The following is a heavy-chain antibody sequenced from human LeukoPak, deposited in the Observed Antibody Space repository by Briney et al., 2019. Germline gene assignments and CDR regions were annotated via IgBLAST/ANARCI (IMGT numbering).Heavy chain of an antibody. V-gene: IGHV4-59*12. D-gene: IGHD1-1*01. Sequence: PSETLSLTCTVSGGSISSYYWSWIRQPPGKGLEWIGYIYYRGSTNYNPSLKSRVTILKDTSKNQISLKLSSVTAADTAVYYCARDQVASGTCDYWGQGTLVTVSS. CDR3: ARDQVASGTCDY. CDR1: GGSISSYY. J-gene: IGHJ4*02. CDR2: IYYRGST.